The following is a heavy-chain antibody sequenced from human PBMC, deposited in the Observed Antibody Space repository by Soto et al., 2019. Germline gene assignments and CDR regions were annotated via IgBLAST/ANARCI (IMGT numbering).Heavy chain of an antibody. V-gene: IGHV1-3*01. D-gene: IGHD3-10*01. CDR3: ARDRSMVRGVIYNWFDP. Sequence: GASVKVSCKASGYTFTSYAMHWVRQAPGQSLEWMGWINAGNGNTKYSQKFQGRVTITRDTSASTAYMELSSLRSEDTAVYYCARDRSMVRGVIYNWFDPWGQGTLVTVSS. CDR2: INAGNGNT. J-gene: IGHJ5*02. CDR1: GYTFTSYA.